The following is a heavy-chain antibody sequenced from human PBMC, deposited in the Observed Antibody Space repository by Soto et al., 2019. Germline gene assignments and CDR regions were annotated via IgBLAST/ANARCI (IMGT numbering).Heavy chain of an antibody. D-gene: IGHD3-22*01. CDR1: GYTFTRSG. CDR3: ARDSHWYDSSGYYYPGAVDD. V-gene: IGHV1-18*01. CDR2: ISAYNGNT. Sequence: ASGQFSCKTSGYTFTRSGIIMGRPVPGQGLEWMGWISAYNGNTNYAQKLQGRVTMTTDTSTSTAYMELRSLRSDDTAVYYCARDSHWYDSSGYYYPGAVDDWGQGTLVTVSS. J-gene: IGHJ4*02.